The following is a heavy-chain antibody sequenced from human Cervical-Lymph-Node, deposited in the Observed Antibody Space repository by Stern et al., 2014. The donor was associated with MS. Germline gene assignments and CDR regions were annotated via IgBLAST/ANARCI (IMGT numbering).Heavy chain of an antibody. J-gene: IGHJ5*02. D-gene: IGHD3-16*01. CDR3: AGGGGDNWFDP. Sequence: QLVQSGADVKKPGSSVRVSCKASGGISWLRQAPGQGLEWMGGIIPFVGTGTVNYAQNFQGRLTIIADTSPKTTYMRRISLRLAATAVYYWAGGGGDNWFDPWGQGTLVSVSS. CDR1: GG. CDR2: IIPFVGTGTV. V-gene: IGHV1-69*06.